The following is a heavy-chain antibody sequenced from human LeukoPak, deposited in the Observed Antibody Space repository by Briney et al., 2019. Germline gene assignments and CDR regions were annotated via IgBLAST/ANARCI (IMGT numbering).Heavy chain of an antibody. J-gene: IGHJ3*02. V-gene: IGHV3-30*18. CDR2: ISYDGSNK. CDR3: AKDPARITMIVVVAAFDI. Sequence: PGGSLRLSCAASGFTFSSYGMHWVRQAPGKGLEWVAVISYDGSNKYYADSVKGRFTISRDNSKNTLYLQMNSLRAEDTAVYYCAKDPARITMIVVVAAFDIWGQGTMVTVSS. D-gene: IGHD3-22*01. CDR1: GFTFSSYG.